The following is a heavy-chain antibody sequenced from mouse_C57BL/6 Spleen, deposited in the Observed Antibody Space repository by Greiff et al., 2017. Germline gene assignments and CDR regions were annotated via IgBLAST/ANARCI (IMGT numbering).Heavy chain of an antibody. D-gene: IGHD2-1*01. V-gene: IGHV1-64*01. CDR1: GYTFTSYW. Sequence: QVQLQQPGAELVKPGASVKLSCKASGYTFTSYWMHWVQQRPGQGLEWIGMIHPNSGSTNYNEKFKSKATLTVDKSSSTAYMQLSSLTSEDSAVYYCAREGANYSILFAYWGQGTTLTVSS. J-gene: IGHJ2*01. CDR3: AREGANYSILFAY. CDR2: IHPNSGST.